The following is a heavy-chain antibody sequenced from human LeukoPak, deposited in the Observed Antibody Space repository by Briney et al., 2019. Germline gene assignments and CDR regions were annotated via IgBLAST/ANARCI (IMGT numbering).Heavy chain of an antibody. V-gene: IGHV3-15*07. Sequence: PGGSLRLSCAASGFTFSNAWMNWVRQAPGKGLEWVGRIKSKTDSGTTEYTAPVKGRFTISRDDSQNTLYLQMDSLKIEDTAVYYCTAGEAATDLKGFDYWGQGTLVTVSS. D-gene: IGHD6-13*01. CDR3: TAGEAATDLKGFDY. J-gene: IGHJ4*02. CDR1: GFTFSNAW. CDR2: IKSKTDSGTT.